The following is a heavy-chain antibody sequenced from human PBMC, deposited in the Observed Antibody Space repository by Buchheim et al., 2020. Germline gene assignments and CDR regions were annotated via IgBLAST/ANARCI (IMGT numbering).Heavy chain of an antibody. D-gene: IGHD5-18*01. Sequence: QVQLQESGPGLVKPSQTLSLTCTVSGGSICSGGYYWSWIRQHPGKGLEWIGYIYYSGSTYYNPSLKSRFTISVDTSKNQFSLKLSSVTAADTAVYYCAREQGIQLHLRGGAFDIWGQGT. CDR3: AREQGIQLHLRGGAFDI. CDR1: GGSICSGGYY. V-gene: IGHV4-31*03. CDR2: IYYSGST. J-gene: IGHJ3*02.